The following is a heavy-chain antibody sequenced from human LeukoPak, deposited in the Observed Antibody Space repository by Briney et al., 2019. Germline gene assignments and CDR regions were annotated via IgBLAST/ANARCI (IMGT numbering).Heavy chain of an antibody. Sequence: SGPTLLNPTQTLTLTCTFSRFSLNTRGVCVGWIRQPPGRALEWLALYYWDDDRRYSPSLKSRLTITKDTSKNQVVLTMTNMDPVDTATYFCAHRKNYYYSSVLDKWGQATLVTVSS. J-gene: IGHJ4*02. CDR1: RFSLNTRGVC. D-gene: IGHD3-22*01. V-gene: IGHV2-5*02. CDR3: AHRKNYYYSSVLDK. CDR2: YYWDDDR.